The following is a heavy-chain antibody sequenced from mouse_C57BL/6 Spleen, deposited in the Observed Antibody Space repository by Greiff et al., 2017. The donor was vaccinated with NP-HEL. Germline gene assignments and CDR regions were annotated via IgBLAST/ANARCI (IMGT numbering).Heavy chain of an antibody. Sequence: QVQLKQPGAELVKPGASVKMSCKASGYTFTSYWITWVKQRPGQGLEWIGDIYPGSGSTNYNEKFKSKATLTVDTSSSTAYMQLSSLTSEDSAVYYCARGTMITRYFDVWGTGTTVTVSS. D-gene: IGHD2-4*01. CDR1: GYTFTSYW. J-gene: IGHJ1*03. CDR3: ARGTMITRYFDV. V-gene: IGHV1-55*01. CDR2: IYPGSGST.